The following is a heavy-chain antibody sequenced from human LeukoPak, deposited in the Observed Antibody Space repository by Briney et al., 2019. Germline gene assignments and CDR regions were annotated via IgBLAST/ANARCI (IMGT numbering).Heavy chain of an antibody. V-gene: IGHV3-21*01. CDR2: ISSSSSYI. CDR1: GFTFSSYS. Sequence: PGGSLRLSCAASGFTFSSYSMNWVRQAPGKGLEWVSSISSSSSYIYYADSVKGRFTISRDNAKNSLYLQMNSLRAEDTAVYYCARERLWFGEPYYFDYWGQGTLVTVSS. CDR3: ARERLWFGEPYYFDY. J-gene: IGHJ4*02. D-gene: IGHD3-10*01.